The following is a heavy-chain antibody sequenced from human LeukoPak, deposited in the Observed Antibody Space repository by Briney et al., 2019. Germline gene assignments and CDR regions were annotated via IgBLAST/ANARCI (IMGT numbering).Heavy chain of an antibody. CDR1: GFTFSSYA. J-gene: IGHJ4*02. D-gene: IGHD3-3*01. CDR3: AKDRHGVTS. Sequence: GGSLRLSCAASGFTFSSYAMSWVRQAPGKGLEWVSAISSTGGSTFYADSVKGRFTISRDNSKSTLFLQMNTLRAEDTAIYYRAKDRHGVTSGGQGTLVTVSS. V-gene: IGHV3-23*01. CDR2: ISSTGGST.